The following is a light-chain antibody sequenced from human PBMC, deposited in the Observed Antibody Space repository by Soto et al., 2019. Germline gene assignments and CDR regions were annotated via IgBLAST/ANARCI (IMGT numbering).Light chain of an antibody. J-gene: IGKJ2*01. Sequence: DIQMTQSPSTLSASVGDRVTITCRASQSISSWLAWYQQKPGKAPKLLIYDASSLESGVPSRFSGSGSGTEFTLTIISLQPDDFATYYCQQYNSYPYNFGQGTKLEIK. V-gene: IGKV1-5*01. CDR2: DAS. CDR3: QQYNSYPYN. CDR1: QSISSW.